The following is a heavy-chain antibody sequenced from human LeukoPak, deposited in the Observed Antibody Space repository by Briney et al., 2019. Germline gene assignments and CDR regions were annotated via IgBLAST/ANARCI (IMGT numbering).Heavy chain of an antibody. D-gene: IGHD6-6*01. J-gene: IGHJ4*02. CDR1: GYTFPSYF. V-gene: IGHV1-46*01. Sequence: ASVKISCKASGYTFPSYFMHWVRQAPGQGLEWMGIINPTGGSTTYAQKFQGRVTMTRDTSTSTVYMELSSLRSDDTAVYYCARTAARRFDYWGQGTLVTVSS. CDR3: ARTAARRFDY. CDR2: INPTGGST.